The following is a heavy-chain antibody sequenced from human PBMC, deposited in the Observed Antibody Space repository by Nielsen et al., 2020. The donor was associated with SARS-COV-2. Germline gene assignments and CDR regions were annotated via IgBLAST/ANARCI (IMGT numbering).Heavy chain of an antibody. Sequence: GESRKISCAASGFTFSSYSMNWVRKAPGKGLEWVSGISGGGDTTDYADSVKGRFTISRDDSKNTLYLHMNSLRADDTAVYYCAKQRTFTFSNDAFDIWGQGTMVTVSS. V-gene: IGHV3-23*01. J-gene: IGHJ3*02. CDR1: GFTFSSYS. D-gene: IGHD2-2*01. CDR2: ISGGGDTT. CDR3: AKQRTFTFSNDAFDI.